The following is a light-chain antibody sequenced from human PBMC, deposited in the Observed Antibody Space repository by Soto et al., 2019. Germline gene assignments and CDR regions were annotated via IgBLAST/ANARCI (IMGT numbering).Light chain of an antibody. Sequence: QSALTQPASVSGSPGQSITISCTGTSSDIGVYDYVSWYQQHPGKAPKLIIYEVTNRPSGLSNRFSGSKSDNTASLTISGLQSEDEADYYCCSFAGNYIYVFGTGTKVTVL. CDR1: SSDIGVYDY. J-gene: IGLJ1*01. V-gene: IGLV2-14*01. CDR3: CSFAGNYIYV. CDR2: EVT.